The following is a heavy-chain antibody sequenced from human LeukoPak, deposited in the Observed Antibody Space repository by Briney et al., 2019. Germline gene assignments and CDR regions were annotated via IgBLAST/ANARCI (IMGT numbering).Heavy chain of an antibody. CDR1: GFTFSSYG. CDR2: ISYDGSNK. CDR3: AKDQLAGSNGVDY. V-gene: IGHV3-30*18. J-gene: IGHJ4*02. Sequence: GGSLRLSCAASGFTFSSYGMHWVRQAPGKGLEWVAVISYDGSNKYYADSVKGRFTISRDNSKNTLYLQMNSLRAEDTAVYYCAKDQLAGSNGVDYWSQGTLVTVSS. D-gene: IGHD6-19*01.